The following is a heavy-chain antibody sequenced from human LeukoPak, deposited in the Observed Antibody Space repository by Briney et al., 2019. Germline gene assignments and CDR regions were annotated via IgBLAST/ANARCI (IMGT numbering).Heavy chain of an antibody. CDR3: ARLGRDGYILDY. J-gene: IGHJ4*01. V-gene: IGHV1-18*01. CDR1: GYTFTSYG. CDR2: ISAYNGNT. D-gene: IGHD5-24*01. Sequence: ASVKVSCKASGYTFTSYGISWVRQAPGQGLEWMGWISAYNGNTNYAQKLQGRVTMTTDTSASTAYMELRSLRSDDTAVYYCARLGRDGYILDYWGQEPWSPSPQ.